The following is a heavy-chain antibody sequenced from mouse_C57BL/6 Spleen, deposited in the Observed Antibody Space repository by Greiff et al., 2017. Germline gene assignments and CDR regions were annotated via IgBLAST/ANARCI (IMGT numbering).Heavy chain of an antibody. D-gene: IGHD1-1*01. CDR3: ARGYYGSSYVEDY. CDR1: GYTFTSYW. CDR2: IDPSDSYT. J-gene: IGHJ2*01. Sequence: VQLQQSGAELVMPGASVKLSCKASGYTFTSYWMHWVKQRPGQGLEWIGEIDPSDSYTNYNQKFKGKSTLTVDKSSSTAYMQLSSLTSEDSAVYYCARGYYGSSYVEDYWGQGTTLTVSS. V-gene: IGHV1-69*01.